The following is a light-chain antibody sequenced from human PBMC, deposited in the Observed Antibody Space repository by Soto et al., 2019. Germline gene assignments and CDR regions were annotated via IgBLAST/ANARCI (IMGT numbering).Light chain of an antibody. CDR1: SSNIGSKT. V-gene: IGLV1-44*01. CDR3: AAWDDGLNACV. CDR2: NNH. Sequence: QSVLTQAPSASGTPGQRVTISCSGSSSNIGSKTVNWYQQLPGMAPKLLIFNNHQRPSGVPDRFSGSKSGTSASLAISGLQSEGEAGYYCAAWDDGLNACVFGTGAKLTVL. J-gene: IGLJ1*01.